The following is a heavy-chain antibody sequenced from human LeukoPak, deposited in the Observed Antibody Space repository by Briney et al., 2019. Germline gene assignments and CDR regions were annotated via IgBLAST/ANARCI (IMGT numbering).Heavy chain of an antibody. CDR1: GYTFTSYD. CDR2: MNPNSGNT. CDR3: ALDTAMVTLDY. J-gene: IGHJ4*02. D-gene: IGHD5-18*01. V-gene: IGHV1-8*01. Sequence: ASVKVSCKASGYTFTSYDINWVRQATGQGLEWMGWMNPNSGNTGYAQKLQGRVTMTRNTSISTAYMELSSLRSEDTAVYYCALDTAMVTLDYWGQGTLVTVSS.